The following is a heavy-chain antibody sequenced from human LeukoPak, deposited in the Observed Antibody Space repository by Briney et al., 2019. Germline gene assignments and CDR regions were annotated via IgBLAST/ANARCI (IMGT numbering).Heavy chain of an antibody. V-gene: IGHV2-5*02. CDR2: IYWDDDK. D-gene: IGHD6-6*01. Sequence: SGPTLVKPTQTLTLTCTFSGFSLSSRGVGVGWIRQPPGKALEWLALIYWDDDKRYSPSLKSRLTITKDTSKNQVVLTMTNMDPVDTATYYCARRPSASWYFDYWGQGTLVTVSS. CDR1: GFSLSSRGVG. CDR3: ARRPSASWYFDY. J-gene: IGHJ4*02.